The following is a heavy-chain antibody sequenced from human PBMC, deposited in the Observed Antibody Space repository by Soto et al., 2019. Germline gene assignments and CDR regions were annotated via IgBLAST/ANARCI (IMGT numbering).Heavy chain of an antibody. J-gene: IGHJ5*02. CDR2: ISSNGGST. CDR1: GVTFSSYA. Sequence: GGSLRLSCAASGVTFSSYAMHWVRLAPGKGLEYVSAISSNGGSTYYANSVKGRFTISRDNSKNTLYLQMGSLRAEDMAVYYCARDYSSSWNIWFDPWGQGTLVTVSS. V-gene: IGHV3-64*01. CDR3: ARDYSSSWNIWFDP. D-gene: IGHD6-13*01.